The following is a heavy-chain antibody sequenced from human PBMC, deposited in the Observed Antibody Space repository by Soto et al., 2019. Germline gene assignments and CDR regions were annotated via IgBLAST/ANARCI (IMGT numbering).Heavy chain of an antibody. CDR1: GYPFSKYD. Sequence: ASVKVSCKASGYPFSKYDISWLRQAPGQGPEWMGRISPNSGNTNYAQNFQGRVTMTAETSTDTAYMELRRLRAEDTAVYYCAKSGSIPTLDAFDIWGQGTMVTVSS. CDR3: AKSGSIPTLDAFDI. CDR2: ISPNSGNT. D-gene: IGHD6-6*01. J-gene: IGHJ3*02. V-gene: IGHV1-18*04.